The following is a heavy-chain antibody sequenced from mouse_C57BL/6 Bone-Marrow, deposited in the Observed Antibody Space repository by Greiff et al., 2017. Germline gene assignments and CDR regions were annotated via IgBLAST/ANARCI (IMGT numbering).Heavy chain of an antibody. CDR1: GYAFSSSW. Sequence: QVQLKESGPELVKPGASVKISCKASGYAFSSSWMNWAKQRPGKGLEWIGRIYPGDGDTNYNGKFKGKATLTADKSSSTAYMQLSSLTSEDSAVYFCAIYGSSYLLTRYFDVWGTGTTVTVSS. D-gene: IGHD1-1*01. CDR2: IYPGDGDT. CDR3: AIYGSSYLLTRYFDV. V-gene: IGHV1-82*01. J-gene: IGHJ1*03.